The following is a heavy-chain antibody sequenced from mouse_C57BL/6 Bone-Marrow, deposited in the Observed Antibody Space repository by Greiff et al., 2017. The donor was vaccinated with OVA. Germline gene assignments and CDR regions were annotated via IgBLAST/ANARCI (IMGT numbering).Heavy chain of an antibody. CDR3: TLLGYYYGSSYVGFAY. CDR2: IDPENGDT. J-gene: IGHJ3*01. Sequence: EVQLQQSGAELVRPGASVKLSCTASGFNIKDDYMHWVKQRPEQGLEWIGWIDPENGDTEYASKFQGKATITADTSSNTAYLQLSSLTSEDTAVYYCTLLGYYYGSSYVGFAYWGQGTLVTVSA. D-gene: IGHD1-1*01. V-gene: IGHV14-4*01. CDR1: GFNIKDDY.